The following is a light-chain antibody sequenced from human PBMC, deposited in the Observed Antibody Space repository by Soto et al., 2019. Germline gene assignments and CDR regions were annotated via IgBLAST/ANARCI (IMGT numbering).Light chain of an antibody. CDR1: QSVSSY. CDR3: QQYGRTPWT. J-gene: IGKJ1*01. V-gene: IGKV3-15*01. CDR2: GAS. Sequence: EIVMTQSPATLSVSPGETATLSCRASQSVSSYLAWYQQKPGQAPRLLIYGASSRATGIPARFSGSGSGTEFTLTISSLQPEDFAIYYCQQYGRTPWTFGHGTKVDIK.